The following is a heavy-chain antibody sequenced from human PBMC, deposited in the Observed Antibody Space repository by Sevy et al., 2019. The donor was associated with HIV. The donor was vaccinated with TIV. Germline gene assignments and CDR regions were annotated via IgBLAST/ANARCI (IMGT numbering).Heavy chain of an antibody. CDR1: GGSVTSDTYY. CDR3: TRLGRLTDYGMDV. CDR2: IYCNVRI. J-gene: IGHJ6*02. Sequence: SETLSLTCTVSGGSVTSDTYYWAWLRPPPGQGLELFGYIYCNVRINYNPSLKRRVTISVDTSKKQFSLKLTSVTAADTAVYYCTRLGRLTDYGMDVWGQGTTVTVSS. D-gene: IGHD1-26*01. V-gene: IGHV4-61*01.